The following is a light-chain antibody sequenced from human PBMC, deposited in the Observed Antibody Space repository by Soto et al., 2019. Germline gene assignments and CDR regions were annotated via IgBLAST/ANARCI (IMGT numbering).Light chain of an antibody. CDR1: SSNIGSNT. Sequence: QLVLTQPPSASGTPGQRVTVSCSGSSSNIGSNTVNWYQHLPGTAPKLLIYNINQRPSGVPDRFSGSKSGTSASLAISGLQSEDEADYFCAAWDDSLDVLIFGGGTKLTVL. J-gene: IGLJ2*01. V-gene: IGLV1-44*01. CDR2: NIN. CDR3: AAWDDSLDVLI.